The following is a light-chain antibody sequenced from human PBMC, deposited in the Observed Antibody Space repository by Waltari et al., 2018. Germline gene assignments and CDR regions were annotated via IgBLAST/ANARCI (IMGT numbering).Light chain of an antibody. CDR2: GAS. J-gene: IGKJ2*01. CDR3: QQYDKWLRYS. Sequence: IVMTQSPATLSVSPGERATLPCRASQSISTNLAWFQGKPGQAPRLLIYGASTRATGVPARFSGSWSGTYFTLVISSLQSEDFAVYYCQQYDKWLRYSFGQGTKLEIK. V-gene: IGKV3-15*01. CDR1: QSISTN.